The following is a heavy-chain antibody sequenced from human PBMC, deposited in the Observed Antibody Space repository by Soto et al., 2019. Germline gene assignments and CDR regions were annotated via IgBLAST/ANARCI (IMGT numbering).Heavy chain of an antibody. Sequence: SETLSLTCSVSGSSMTTYYWHWIRQAPGKGLEWIGFIYNSGRGSTGSNPSLTSRVTFSIETPKNQFSLKLSSVTAADTAVYYCARGALLTGYYRRNWFDPWGQGTLVTVSS. CDR1: GSSMTTYY. V-gene: IGHV4-59*12. J-gene: IGHJ5*02. CDR2: IYNSGRGST. CDR3: ARGALLTGYYRRNWFDP. D-gene: IGHD3-9*01.